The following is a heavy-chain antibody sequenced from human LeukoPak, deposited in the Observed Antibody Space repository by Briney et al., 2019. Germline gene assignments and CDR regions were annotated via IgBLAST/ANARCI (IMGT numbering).Heavy chain of an antibody. CDR2: ISGRGGST. D-gene: IGHD2-8*01. V-gene: IGHV3-23*01. CDR1: GFTFSSYA. J-gene: IGHJ4*02. Sequence: GGSLRLSCAASGFTFSSYAVSWVCQAPGKGLEWVSSISGRGGSTYSADSLKGRFTIYRDNSKITLYLQMNSLRAEDTALYYCAKDRSCTNDICHGDFDYWGQGTLVTVSS. CDR3: AKDRSCTNDICHGDFDY.